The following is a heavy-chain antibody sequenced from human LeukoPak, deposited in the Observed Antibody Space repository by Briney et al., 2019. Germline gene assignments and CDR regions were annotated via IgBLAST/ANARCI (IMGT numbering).Heavy chain of an antibody. V-gene: IGHV4-61*02. D-gene: IGHD2/OR15-2a*01. CDR3: TRGYFYNSREAFDV. CDR1: GAAVNSGAYF. J-gene: IGHJ3*01. CDR2: IYTSGST. Sequence: PSETLSLTCTISGAAVNSGAYFWTCVRQPAGKGMEWIGRIYTSGSTDYNPSLKSRLTISADTSKNEFSMTLTSVSAADTAVYFCTRGYFYNSREAFDVWGQGTMVRVSS.